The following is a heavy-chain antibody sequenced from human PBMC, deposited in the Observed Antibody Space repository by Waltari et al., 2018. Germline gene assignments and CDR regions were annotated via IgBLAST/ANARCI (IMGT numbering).Heavy chain of an antibody. D-gene: IGHD1-1*01. CDR1: GGSFSGYY. CDR3: ARGLRRDGPQLEYY. J-gene: IGHJ4*02. CDR2: INHSGST. V-gene: IGHV4-34*01. Sequence: QVQLQQWGAGLLKPSETLSLTCAVYGGSFSGYYWSWIRQPPGKGLEWIGEINHSGSTNDNPALKSRVTISVDTSKNQFSLKLSSVTAADTAVYYCARGLRRDGPQLEYYWGQGTLVTVSS.